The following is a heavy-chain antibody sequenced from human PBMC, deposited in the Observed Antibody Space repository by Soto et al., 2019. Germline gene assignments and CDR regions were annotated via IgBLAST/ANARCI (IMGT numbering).Heavy chain of an antibody. CDR1: GYIFTTYQ. V-gene: IGHV1-46*01. CDR3: ARHGSN. Sequence: ASVKVSCKASGYIFTTYQMHWVRQAPGQGLEWMGIINPSGGSTSYAQKFQGRVTMTRDTSKNQFSLKLTSVTAADTAVYYCARHGSNWGQGTLVTVSS. J-gene: IGHJ4*02. CDR2: INPSGGST.